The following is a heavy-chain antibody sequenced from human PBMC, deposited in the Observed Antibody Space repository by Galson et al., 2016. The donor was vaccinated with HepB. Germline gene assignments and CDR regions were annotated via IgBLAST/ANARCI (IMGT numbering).Heavy chain of an antibody. J-gene: IGHJ4*02. D-gene: IGHD3-16*01. Sequence: SLRLSCAASGFMFSTYWMTWVRQASGKGLEWVGRIRSKTHSSATAYATSVEGRFTISRDDSKNTTYLLMNSLKTEDTAVYYCSSRDFTHYGVDYWGLGTLVIVSS. CDR3: SSRDFTHYGVDY. CDR1: GFMFSTYW. V-gene: IGHV3-73*01. CDR2: IRSKTHSSAT.